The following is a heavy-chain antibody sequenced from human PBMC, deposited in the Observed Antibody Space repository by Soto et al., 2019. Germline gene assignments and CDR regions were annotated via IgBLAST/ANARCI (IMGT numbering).Heavy chain of an antibody. D-gene: IGHD2-8*01. V-gene: IGHV3-33*01. CDR2: IWYDGSNK. CDR1: GFTFSSYG. Sequence: QVQLVESGGGVVQPGRSLRLSCAASGFTFSSYGMHWVRQAPGKGLEWVAVIWYDGSNKYYADSVKGRFTISRDNSKNTLYLQMNSLRAEDTAVYYCARDKGLYERWYFDLWGRGTLVTVSS. CDR3: ARDKGLYERWYFDL. J-gene: IGHJ2*01.